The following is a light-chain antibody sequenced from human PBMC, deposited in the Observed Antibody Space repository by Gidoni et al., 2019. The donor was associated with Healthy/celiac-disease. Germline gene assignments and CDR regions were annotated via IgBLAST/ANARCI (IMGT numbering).Light chain of an antibody. Sequence: DIQMTQSPSSLSASVGDRVTITCRASQSISSYLNWYQQKPGKAPKLLIYAASSLQSGVPSRFSGSGSGTDFTLTISSLQPEDFATYYCQQSYRTLYPFGQXTKLEIK. V-gene: IGKV1-39*01. CDR1: QSISSY. CDR2: AAS. J-gene: IGKJ2*01. CDR3: QQSYRTLYP.